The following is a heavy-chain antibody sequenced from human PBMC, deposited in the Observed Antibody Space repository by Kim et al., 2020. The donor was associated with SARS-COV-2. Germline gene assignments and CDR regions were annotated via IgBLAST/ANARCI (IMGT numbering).Heavy chain of an antibody. CDR1: GGSISSGGYY. D-gene: IGHD2-2*01. CDR2: IYYSGST. Sequence: SETLSLTCTVSGGSISSGGYYWSWIRQHPGKGLEWIGHIYYSGSTYYNPSLKSRVTISVDTSKNQFSLKLSSVTAADTAVYYCARAGDIVVVPAATAMFDYWGQGTLVTVSS. V-gene: IGHV4-31*03. J-gene: IGHJ4*02. CDR3: ARAGDIVVVPAATAMFDY.